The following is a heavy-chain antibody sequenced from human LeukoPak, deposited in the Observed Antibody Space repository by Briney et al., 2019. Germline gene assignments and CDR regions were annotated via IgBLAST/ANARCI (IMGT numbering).Heavy chain of an antibody. D-gene: IGHD2-15*01. CDR3: ARESHCSGGSCYSDPVFDY. CDR1: GYSISSGYY. Sequence: SETLSLTCTVSGYSISSGYYWGWIRQPPGKGLEWIGSIYHSGSTYYNPSLKSRVTISVDTSKNQFSLKLSSVTAADTAVYYCARESHCSGGSCYSDPVFDYWGQGTLVTVSS. V-gene: IGHV4-38-2*02. J-gene: IGHJ4*02. CDR2: IYHSGST.